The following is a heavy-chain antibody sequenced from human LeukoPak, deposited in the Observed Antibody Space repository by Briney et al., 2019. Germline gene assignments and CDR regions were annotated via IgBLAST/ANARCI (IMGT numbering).Heavy chain of an antibody. J-gene: IGHJ6*03. CDR1: GFTFSSYG. CDR3: AKGSTWNYEGDMDV. CDR2: ISGGGDTT. V-gene: IGHV3-23*01. D-gene: IGHD1-7*01. Sequence: GGSLRLSCAASGFTFSSYGMHWVRQAPGKGLEWVSGISGGGDTTDYADSVRGRFTISRDNSKNTLYLQMNSLRVDDTAVYYCAKGSTWNYEGDMDVWGKGTTVTVSS.